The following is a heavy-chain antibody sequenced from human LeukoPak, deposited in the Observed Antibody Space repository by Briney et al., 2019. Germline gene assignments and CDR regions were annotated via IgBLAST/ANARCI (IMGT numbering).Heavy chain of an antibody. V-gene: IGHV4-31*03. J-gene: IGHJ6*03. CDR1: GGSISSGGYY. CDR2: IYYSGST. CDR3: ARVPTLLWFGESFRQYYYYMDV. Sequence: SETLSLTCTVSGGSISSGGYYWSWIRQHPGKGLEWIGYIYYSGSTDYNPSLKSRVTISVDTSKNQFSLKLSSVTAADTAVYYCARVPTLLWFGESFRQYYYYMDVWGKGTTVTVSS. D-gene: IGHD3-10*01.